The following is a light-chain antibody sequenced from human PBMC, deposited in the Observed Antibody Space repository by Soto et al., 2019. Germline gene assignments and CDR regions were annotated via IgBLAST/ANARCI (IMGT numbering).Light chain of an antibody. J-gene: IGLJ1*01. CDR2: DVS. CDR1: SSDVGGYNY. V-gene: IGLV2-14*01. CDR3: SSYTSSSTYV. Sequence: QAVVTQPASVSGSPGQSIAISCTGTSSDVGGYNYVSWYQQHPGKAPKLMVYDVSNRPSGVSNRFSGSKSGNTASLTISGLQAEDEADYYCSSYTSSSTYVFGTGTKATVL.